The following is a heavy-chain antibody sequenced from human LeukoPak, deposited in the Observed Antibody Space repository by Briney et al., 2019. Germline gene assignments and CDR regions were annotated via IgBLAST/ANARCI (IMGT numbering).Heavy chain of an antibody. CDR2: ISSSSSYI. Sequence: PGGSLRLSCAASGFTFSSYSMNWVRQAPGKGLEWVSSISSSSSYIYYADSVKGRFTISRDNAKNSLYLQMNSLRAEDTAVYYCARDPQNLYSGYPIDLLWYWGQGTLVTVSS. D-gene: IGHD5-12*01. V-gene: IGHV3-21*01. J-gene: IGHJ4*02. CDR3: ARDPQNLYSGYPIDLLWY. CDR1: GFTFSSYS.